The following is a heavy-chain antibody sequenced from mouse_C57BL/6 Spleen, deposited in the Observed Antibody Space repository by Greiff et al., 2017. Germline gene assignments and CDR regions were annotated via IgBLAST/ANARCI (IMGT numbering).Heavy chain of an antibody. Sequence: VQLQQSGPVLVKPGASVKMSCKASGYTFTDYYMNWVKQSHGKSLEWIGVINPYNGGTSYNQKFKGKATLTVDKSSSTAYMELNSLTSEDSAVYYCARSSITTLVPLDYWGQGTTLTVSS. CDR2: INPYNGGT. CDR1: GYTFTDYY. CDR3: ARSSITTLVPLDY. J-gene: IGHJ2*01. V-gene: IGHV1-19*01. D-gene: IGHD1-1*01.